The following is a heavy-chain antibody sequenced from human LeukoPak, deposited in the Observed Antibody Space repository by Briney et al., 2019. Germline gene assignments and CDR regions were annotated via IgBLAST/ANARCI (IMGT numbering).Heavy chain of an antibody. V-gene: IGHV3-33*01. D-gene: IGHD2-15*01. Sequence: GGSLRLSCAASGLTFSTYGMHWVRQAPGKGLEWVSVIWNDGSNKYYADSVKGRFTISRDNFMNTLYLQMNSLRVEDTAVYYCARAVGPFDYWGQGTQVTVSS. CDR3: ARAVGPFDY. CDR1: GLTFSTYG. J-gene: IGHJ4*02. CDR2: IWNDGSNK.